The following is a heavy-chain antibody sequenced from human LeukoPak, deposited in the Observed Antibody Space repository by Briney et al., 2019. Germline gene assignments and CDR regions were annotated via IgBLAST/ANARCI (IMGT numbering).Heavy chain of an antibody. Sequence: SETLSLTCTVSGDSLSSFYWSWIRQSPGKGLEWIGYIYYKGRTNYNPSLKSRVTMSVDTSKRQFSLNLSSLTAADTAVYYCARGGNWNDAFDYWVQATMVTVPS. CDR1: GDSLSSFY. CDR3: ARGGNWNDAFDY. CDR2: IYYKGRT. D-gene: IGHD1-20*01. J-gene: IGHJ4*02. V-gene: IGHV4-59*08.